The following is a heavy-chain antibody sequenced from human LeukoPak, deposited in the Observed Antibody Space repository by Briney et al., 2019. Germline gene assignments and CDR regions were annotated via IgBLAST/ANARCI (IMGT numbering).Heavy chain of an antibody. J-gene: IGHJ5*02. CDR3: ARHKFTSGYTLPFDP. CDR1: GGLIRRYY. D-gene: IGHD5-12*01. CDR2: IYHSGST. V-gene: IGHV4-59*08. Sequence: SETLSLTCTVSGGLIRRYYWSWIRQPPEKGLEGIAYIYHSGSTNYNPSLKSRVTISLDTSKNQFSLKLSSVTAADTAVYYCARHKFTSGYTLPFDPWGQGTLVTVSS.